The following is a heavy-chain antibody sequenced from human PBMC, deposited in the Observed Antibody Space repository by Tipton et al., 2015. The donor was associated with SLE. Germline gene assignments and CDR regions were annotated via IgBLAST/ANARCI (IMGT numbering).Heavy chain of an antibody. V-gene: IGHV4-4*08. CDR3: ARGNYDFRGRTFDI. CDR2: IYHSGST. CDR1: GGVISEYY. D-gene: IGHD3-3*01. J-gene: IGHJ3*02. Sequence: TLSLTCTVSGGVISEYYWGWIRQPAGKGLEWIGYIYHSGSTNYNPSLKSRLTISVETSKNQFSLKLTSVTAADTAVYYCARGNYDFRGRTFDIWGQGTMVTVSS.